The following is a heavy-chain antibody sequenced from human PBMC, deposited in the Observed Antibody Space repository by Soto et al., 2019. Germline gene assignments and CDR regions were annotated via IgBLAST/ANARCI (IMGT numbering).Heavy chain of an antibody. V-gene: IGHV1-69*13. J-gene: IGHJ6*02. D-gene: IGHD3-3*01. Sequence: SVKVSCKASGGTFSSYAISWVRQAPGQGLEWMGGIIPIFGTANYAQKFQGRVTITADESTSTAYMELSSLRSEDTAVYYCARDTRGLRFLEWLPSGAYYYGMDVWGQGTTVTVSS. CDR1: GGTFSSYA. CDR2: IIPIFGTA. CDR3: ARDTRGLRFLEWLPSGAYYYGMDV.